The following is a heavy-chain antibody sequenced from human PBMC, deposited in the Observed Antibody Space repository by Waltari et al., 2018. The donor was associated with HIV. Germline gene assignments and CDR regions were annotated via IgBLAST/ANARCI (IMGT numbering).Heavy chain of an antibody. CDR3: ARYSYSSHRWFDP. V-gene: IGHV4-61*01. CDR2: IFHSGSS. J-gene: IGHJ5*02. CDR1: GGSVSSGSYY. Sequence: QVQLQESGPGLVKPSETLSLTCTVSGGSVSSGSYYWSWIRQPPGRGLEWIGYIFHSGSSTYNPSLKSRVTVSVDTSKNQFSLRLSSVNAADTAVYYCARYSYSSHRWFDPWGQGTLVTVSS. D-gene: IGHD3-22*01.